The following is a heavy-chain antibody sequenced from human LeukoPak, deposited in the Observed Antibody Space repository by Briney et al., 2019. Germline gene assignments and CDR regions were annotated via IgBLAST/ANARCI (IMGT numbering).Heavy chain of an antibody. J-gene: IGHJ4*02. CDR1: GYTFTSYG. CDR3: ARNYGSGSYSKIDY. D-gene: IGHD3-10*01. Sequence: ASVKVSCKASGYTFTSYGISWVRQAPGQGLEWVGWISGYNGKTNYAQKFQGRVTMTTDTSTSIAYMELRSLRSDDTAVYYCARNYGSGSYSKIDYWGQGTLVTVSS. CDR2: ISGYNGKT. V-gene: IGHV1-18*01.